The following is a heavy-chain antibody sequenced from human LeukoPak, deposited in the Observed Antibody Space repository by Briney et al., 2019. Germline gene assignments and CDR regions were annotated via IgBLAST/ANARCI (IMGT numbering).Heavy chain of an antibody. CDR3: ARDSPFSAVAGDDAFDI. CDR2: INGRGGST. D-gene: IGHD6-19*01. Sequence: GGSLRLSCAASGFTFSSYAMSWVRQAPGKGLEWVSGINGRGGSTVYAASVEGRFTISRDNSKNTLYLQMNSLRAEDTAVYYCARDSPFSAVAGDDAFDIWGQGTMVTVYS. J-gene: IGHJ3*02. V-gene: IGHV3-23*01. CDR1: GFTFSSYA.